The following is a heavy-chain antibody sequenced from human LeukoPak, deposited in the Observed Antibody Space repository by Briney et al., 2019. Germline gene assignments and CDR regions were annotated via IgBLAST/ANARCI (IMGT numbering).Heavy chain of an antibody. CDR3: AERGITMIGGV. J-gene: IGHJ6*01. CDR2: ISSSGSTI. CDR1: GFTFSSYE. V-gene: IGHV3-48*03. D-gene: IGHD3-10*02. Sequence: PGGSLRLSCAASGFTFSSYEMNWVRQAPGKGLEWVSYISSSGSTIYYADSVKGRFTISRDNAKNSLYLQTNSLRAEDTAVYYCAERGITMIGGVWGKGTTVTISS.